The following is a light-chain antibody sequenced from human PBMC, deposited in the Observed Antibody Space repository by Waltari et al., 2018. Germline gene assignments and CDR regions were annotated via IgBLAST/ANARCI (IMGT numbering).Light chain of an antibody. J-gene: IGLJ2*01. V-gene: IGLV2-14*03. Sequence: QSALTQPASVSGSPGQSITISCPGTSSDVGGYNYVPWYQQHPGKAPKLSIYDFSNRPSGVSNRFSGSKSGNTASLTISGLQAEDEADYYCSSYTSSSTVVFGGGTKLTVL. CDR2: DFS. CDR1: SSDVGGYNY. CDR3: SSYTSSSTVV.